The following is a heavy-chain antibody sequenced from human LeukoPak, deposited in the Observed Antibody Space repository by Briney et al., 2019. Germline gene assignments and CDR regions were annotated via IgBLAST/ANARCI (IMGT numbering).Heavy chain of an antibody. CDR2: MNPNSGNT. CDR3: AMSPTGTTGTDGDY. D-gene: IGHD1-1*01. V-gene: IGHV1-8*02. CDR1: GYTFTSYY. J-gene: IGHJ4*02. Sequence: ASVKVSCKASGYTFTSYYMHWVRQAPGQGLEWMGWMNPNSGNTGYAQKFQGRVTMTRNTSISTAYMELSSLKSEDTAVYYCAMSPTGTTGTDGDYWGQGTLVTVSS.